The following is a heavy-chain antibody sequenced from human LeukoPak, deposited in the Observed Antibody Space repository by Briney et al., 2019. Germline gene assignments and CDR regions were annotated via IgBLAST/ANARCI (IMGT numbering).Heavy chain of an antibody. Sequence: ASVKVSCKASGYTFTSYDINWVRQATGQGLEWMGWMNPNSGNTGYAQKFQGRVTMTRNTSISTAYMELSSLRSEDTAVYYCAREASGSYLLVWQSGMDVWGQGTTVTVSS. J-gene: IGHJ6*02. V-gene: IGHV1-8*01. CDR3: AREASGSYLLVWQSGMDV. CDR1: GYTFTSYD. CDR2: MNPNSGNT. D-gene: IGHD1-26*01.